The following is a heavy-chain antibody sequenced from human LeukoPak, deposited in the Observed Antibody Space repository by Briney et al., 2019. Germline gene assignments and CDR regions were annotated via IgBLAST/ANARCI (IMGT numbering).Heavy chain of an antibody. D-gene: IGHD3-10*01. V-gene: IGHV3-23*01. Sequence: PGGSLRLSCAASGFTFNSYAMSWVRQAPGRGLEWVSGTDSSGASTFYADSVKGRFTISRDNSKKTLFLQMNSLRAEDTAVYYCAKEDYSASGSLGNYFDYWGQGTLVTVSS. CDR2: TDSSGAST. CDR3: AKEDYSASGSLGNYFDY. J-gene: IGHJ4*02. CDR1: GFTFNSYA.